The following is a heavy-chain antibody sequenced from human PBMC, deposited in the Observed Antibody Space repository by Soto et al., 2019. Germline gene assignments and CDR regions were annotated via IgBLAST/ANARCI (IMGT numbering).Heavy chain of an antibody. J-gene: IGHJ3*02. CDR2: IYYSGST. CDR1: GGSLSSYY. D-gene: IGHD6-19*01. V-gene: IGHV4-59*01. Sequence: PSGTLSLTCPVSGGSLSSYYWSWLRQPPGEGLEWIGYIYYSGSTNYNPSLKSRVTISVDTSKNQFSLKLSSVTAADTAVYYCARDQPDIAVAGSDAFDSWGQGTMVTVSS. CDR3: ARDQPDIAVAGSDAFDS.